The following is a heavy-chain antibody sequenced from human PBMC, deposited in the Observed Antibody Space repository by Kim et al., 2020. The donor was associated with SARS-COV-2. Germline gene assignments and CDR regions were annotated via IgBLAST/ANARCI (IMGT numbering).Heavy chain of an antibody. D-gene: IGHD3-10*01. CDR3: AKSFHYYYSGTYSFGAFGV. J-gene: IGHJ3*01. Sequence: GGSLRLSCGGSGFTFSSYAMSWVRQAPGKGLEWVSTISANAGSTYYADPVKGRFTISRDNSRHALYLQMNSLRAEDTALYYCAKSFHYYYSGTYSFGAFGVWGQGTKVIVSS. CDR2: ISANAGST. CDR1: GFTFSSYA. V-gene: IGHV3-23*01.